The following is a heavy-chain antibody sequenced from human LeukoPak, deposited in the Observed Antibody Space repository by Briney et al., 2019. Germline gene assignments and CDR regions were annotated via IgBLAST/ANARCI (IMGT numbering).Heavy chain of an antibody. CDR3: ARDGYFDWLLNHDAFDI. Sequence: ETLSLTCAVYGGSFSGYYWSWIGQPPGKGLEWVSSISSSSSYIYYADSVKGRFTISRDNAKNSLYLQMNSLRAEDTAVYYCARDGYFDWLLNHDAFDIWGQGTMVTVSS. D-gene: IGHD3-9*01. J-gene: IGHJ3*02. V-gene: IGHV3-21*01. CDR2: ISSSSSYI. CDR1: GGSFSGYY.